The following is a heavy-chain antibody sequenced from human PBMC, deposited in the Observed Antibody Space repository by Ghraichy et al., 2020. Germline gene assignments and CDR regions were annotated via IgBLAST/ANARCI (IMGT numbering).Heavy chain of an antibody. CDR3: ASLEKSKLYSSGWGFDY. Sequence: SETLSLTCTVSGGSISSYYWSWIRQPPGKGLEWIGYIYTSGSTNYNPSLKSRVTISVDTSKNQFSLKLSSVTAADTAVYYCASLEKSKLYSSGWGFDYWGQGTLVTVSS. CDR2: IYTSGST. V-gene: IGHV4-4*09. CDR1: GGSISSYY. J-gene: IGHJ4*02. D-gene: IGHD6-19*01.